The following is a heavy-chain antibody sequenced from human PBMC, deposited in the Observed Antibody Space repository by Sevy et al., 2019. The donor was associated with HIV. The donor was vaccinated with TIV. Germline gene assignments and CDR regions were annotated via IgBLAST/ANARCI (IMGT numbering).Heavy chain of an antibody. CDR1: GFTFSSYA. J-gene: IGHJ4*02. V-gene: IGHV3-30-3*01. D-gene: IGHD3-22*01. CDR3: ARDNLHYDSSGFSAGFDY. CDR2: ISYDGSNK. Sequence: GGSLRLSCAASGFTFSSYAMHWVRQAPGKGLEWLAVISYDGSNKYYADSVKGRFTISRDNSKNTLYLQMNSLRAEDTAVYYCARDNLHYDSSGFSAGFDYWGQGTLVTVSS.